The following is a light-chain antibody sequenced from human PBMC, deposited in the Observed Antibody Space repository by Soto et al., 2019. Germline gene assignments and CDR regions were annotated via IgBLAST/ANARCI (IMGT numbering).Light chain of an antibody. CDR2: DAS. CDR3: LRYDDLPTFT. CDR1: QDISNY. V-gene: IGKV1-33*01. J-gene: IGKJ3*01. Sequence: DIQMTQSPSSLSASVGDRVTITCQASQDISNYLNWYQQKPGKAPKLLIYDASNLERGVPSRFSGRGSGTDFTFTISSLQPEDFATYFCLRYDDLPTFTFGPGTKVEIK.